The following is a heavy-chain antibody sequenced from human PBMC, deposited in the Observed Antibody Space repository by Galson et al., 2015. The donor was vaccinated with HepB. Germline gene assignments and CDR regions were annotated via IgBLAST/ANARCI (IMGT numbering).Heavy chain of an antibody. CDR2: MNPNSGNT. CDR1: GYTFIGHD. D-gene: IGHD5-18*01. V-gene: IGHV1-8*01. CDR3: ARGMRGYTYRGAFDI. Sequence: SVKVSCKASGYTFIGHDINWVRQATGQRLEWMGWMNPNSGNTGYLQKFQGRVTMTRDTSISTAYLELSSLTSEDTAVYYCARGMRGYTYRGAFDIWGQGTVVTVSS. J-gene: IGHJ3*02.